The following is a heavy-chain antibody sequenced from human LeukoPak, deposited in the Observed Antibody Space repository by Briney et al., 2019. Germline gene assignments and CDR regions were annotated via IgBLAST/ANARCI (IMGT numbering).Heavy chain of an antibody. Sequence: PGGSLRLSCAASGFTFTNYAKSWVRQAPGKGLEWVSAISGSGGRTYYADSVRGRFTISRDNSKSTVYVQMSSLRAEDTAVYFCVVVSYCAVDCYDYWGQGTLVTVSS. J-gene: IGHJ4*02. D-gene: IGHD2-21*01. CDR2: ISGSGGRT. CDR1: GFTFTNYA. CDR3: VVVSYCAVDCYDY. V-gene: IGHV3-23*01.